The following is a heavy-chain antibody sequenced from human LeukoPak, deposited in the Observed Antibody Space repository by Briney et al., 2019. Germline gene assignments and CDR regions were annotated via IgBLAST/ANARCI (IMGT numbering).Heavy chain of an antibody. CDR3: AKDPCTSTSCYYGAFGI. V-gene: IGHV3-30*02. CDR2: IRYDGSNR. J-gene: IGHJ3*02. CDR1: GFTFSRYG. Sequence: GGSLRLSCAASGFTFSRYGIHWVRQAPGKGLEGVAFIRYDGSNRYYADSVKGRFTISRDNSKNTLYLQMNSLRAEDTAVYYCAKDPCTSTSCYYGAFGIWGQGTMVTVSS. D-gene: IGHD2-2*01.